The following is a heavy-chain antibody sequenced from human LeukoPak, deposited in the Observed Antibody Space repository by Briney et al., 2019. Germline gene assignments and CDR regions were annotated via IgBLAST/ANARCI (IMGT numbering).Heavy chain of an antibody. CDR2: IYYSGST. D-gene: IGHD3-22*01. J-gene: IGHJ4*02. Sequence: SETLSLTCTVSGGSIGGTSYYWSWIRQPPGKGLEWIGYIYYSGSTNYNPSLKSRVTISVDTSKNQFSLKLSSVTAADTAVYYCARQSLPQDSSGYYGGIDYWGQGTLVTVSS. V-gene: IGHV4-61*05. CDR3: ARQSLPQDSSGYYGGIDY. CDR1: GGSIGGTSYY.